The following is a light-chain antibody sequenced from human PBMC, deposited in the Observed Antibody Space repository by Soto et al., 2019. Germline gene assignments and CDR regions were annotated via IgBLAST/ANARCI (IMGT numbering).Light chain of an antibody. V-gene: IGLV1-40*01. J-gene: IGLJ1*01. CDR2: ANY. CDR3: QSYDSSRSPLYV. CDR1: SSNIGAGYD. Sequence: QSVLTQPPSVSGAPGQRVSISCTGSSSNIGAGYDVHWYQHLPGTAPKLLIYANYNRPSGVPDRFSGSKSGTSASLAITGLQAEDEADYYCQSYDSSRSPLYVFGTGTKLTVL.